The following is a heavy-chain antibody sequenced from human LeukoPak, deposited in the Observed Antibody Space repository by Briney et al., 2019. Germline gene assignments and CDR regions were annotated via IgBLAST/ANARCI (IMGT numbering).Heavy chain of an antibody. J-gene: IGHJ5*02. Sequence: GRSLRLSCAASGFTFSDYYMSWIRQAPGKGLEWVSYISSSGSTIYYADSVKGRFTISRDNAKNSLYLQMNSLRAEDTAVYYCATSPGYGDYGGDWFDPWGQGTLVTVSS. CDR2: ISSSGSTI. V-gene: IGHV3-11*01. CDR3: ATSPGYGDYGGDWFDP. CDR1: GFTFSDYY. D-gene: IGHD4-17*01.